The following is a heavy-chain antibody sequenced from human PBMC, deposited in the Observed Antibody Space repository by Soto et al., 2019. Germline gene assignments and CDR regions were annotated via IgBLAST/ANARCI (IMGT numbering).Heavy chain of an antibody. J-gene: IGHJ4*02. D-gene: IGHD2-2*01. Sequence: GGSLRLSCATSGFTFSTSAMSWVRQVPQKGLEWVSSISASGTKTYLADSVKGRFSISRDNSKNTLYLQMNSLRAEDTALYYCAKGPAFPPFFDYWGQGTLVTVSS. CDR3: AKGPAFPPFFDY. V-gene: IGHV3-23*01. CDR2: ISASGTKT. CDR1: GFTFSTSA.